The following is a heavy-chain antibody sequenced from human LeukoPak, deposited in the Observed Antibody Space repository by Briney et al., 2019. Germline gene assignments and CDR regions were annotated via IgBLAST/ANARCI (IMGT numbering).Heavy chain of an antibody. Sequence: PGGSLRLSCAASGFTFSSYAMSWVRQAPGKGLEWVSGIGASGDSTYYADSVKGRFTISRDNAKNSLYLHMNSLRAEDTAVYYCARDYGGSSPFDYWGQGTLVTVSS. J-gene: IGHJ4*02. CDR3: ARDYGGSSPFDY. D-gene: IGHD4-23*01. V-gene: IGHV3-23*01. CDR2: IGASGDST. CDR1: GFTFSSYA.